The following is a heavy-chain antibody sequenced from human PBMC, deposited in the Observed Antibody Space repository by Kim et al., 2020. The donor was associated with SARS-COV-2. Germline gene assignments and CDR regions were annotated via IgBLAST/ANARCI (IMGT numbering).Heavy chain of an antibody. D-gene: IGHD1-20*01. CDR1: GYTFTSYA. Sequence: ASVKVSCKASGYTFTSYAMHWVRQAPGQRLEWMGWINAGNGNTKYSQKFQGRVTITRDTSASTAYMELSSLRSEDTAVYYCARGGSITGNFYYYYYALDVWVQGTTVTVSS. CDR2: INAGNGNT. CDR3: ARGGSITGNFYYYYYALDV. V-gene: IGHV1-3*01. J-gene: IGHJ6*02.